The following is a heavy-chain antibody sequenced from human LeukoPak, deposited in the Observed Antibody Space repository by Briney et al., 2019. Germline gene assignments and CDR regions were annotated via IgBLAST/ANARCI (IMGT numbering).Heavy chain of an antibody. V-gene: IGHV6-1*01. Sequence: SQTLSLTCAISGDSVSSNSAAWNWIRQSPSRGLECLGRAYYRSKWYNDYAVSVKSRITINPDTSKNQFSLQLNSVTPEDTAVYYCARGSDSSGRYGMDVWGQGTTVTVSS. CDR2: AYYRSKWYN. CDR3: ARGSDSSGRYGMDV. J-gene: IGHJ6*02. D-gene: IGHD6-19*01. CDR1: GDSVSSNSAA.